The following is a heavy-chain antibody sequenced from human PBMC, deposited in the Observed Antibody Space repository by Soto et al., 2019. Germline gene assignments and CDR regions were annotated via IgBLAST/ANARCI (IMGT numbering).Heavy chain of an antibody. CDR3: AVPGRGDFNY. D-gene: IGHD5-12*01. CDR1: GASIGTNNW. Sequence: SETLSLTCAVSGASIGTNNWWSWVRQPPGKGLEWIGEVYHSGTTNCNPSLKSRVTISIDKSKNQFSLTLTSMTAADTALYYCAVPGRGDFNYWSQGTLVTVSS. CDR2: VYHSGTT. J-gene: IGHJ4*02. V-gene: IGHV4-4*02.